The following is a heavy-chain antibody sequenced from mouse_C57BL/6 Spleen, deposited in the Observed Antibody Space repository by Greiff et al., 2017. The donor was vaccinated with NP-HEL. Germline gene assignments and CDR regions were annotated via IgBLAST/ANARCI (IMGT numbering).Heavy chain of an antibody. CDR1: GFTFTDYY. CDR2: IRNKANGYTT. CDR3: ASLLWLRRGWYFDV. J-gene: IGHJ1*03. Sequence: DVMLVESGGGLVQPGGSLSLSCAASGFTFTDYYMSWVRQPPGKALEWLGFIRNKANGYTTEYSASVTGRFTISRDNSQSILYLQMNALRAEDSATYYCASLLWLRRGWYFDVWGTGTTVTVSS. V-gene: IGHV7-3*01. D-gene: IGHD2-2*01.